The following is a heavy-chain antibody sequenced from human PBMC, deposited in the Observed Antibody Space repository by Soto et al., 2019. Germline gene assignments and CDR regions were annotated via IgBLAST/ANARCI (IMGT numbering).Heavy chain of an antibody. Sequence: QVQLVQSGAEVKKPGASVKVSCKTSGYTFTSYHISWVRQAPGQGLEWRGWISAYNTNTNYAQKFQGTVTMPTDTLASTAYMELRSLRSDDTAVYYCARDTPPTDYWGQGTLVTVSS. CDR1: GYTFTSYH. V-gene: IGHV1-18*01. CDR3: ARDTPPTDY. CDR2: ISAYNTNT. J-gene: IGHJ4*02.